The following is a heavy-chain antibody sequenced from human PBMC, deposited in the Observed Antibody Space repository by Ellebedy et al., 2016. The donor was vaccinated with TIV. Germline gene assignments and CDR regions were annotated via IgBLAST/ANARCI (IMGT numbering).Heavy chain of an antibody. V-gene: IGHV3-30*02. CDR2: IRYDGSNK. CDR3: AGLWFGDSPRDNSDY. CDR1: GFTFSAYG. D-gene: IGHD3-10*01. J-gene: IGHJ4*02. Sequence: PGGSLRLSCVASGFTFSAYGMHWVRQAPGKGLEWVTYIRYDGSNKYYADSVKGRFTISRDNYKNTLFLEMNSLRAEDTAIYYCAGLWFGDSPRDNSDYWGRGTLVTVSS.